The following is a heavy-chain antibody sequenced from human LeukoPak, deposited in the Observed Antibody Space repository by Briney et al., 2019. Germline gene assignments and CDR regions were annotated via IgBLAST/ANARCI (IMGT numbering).Heavy chain of an antibody. CDR3: ARDAVPAAIVDP. CDR1: GGSISSYY. J-gene: IGHJ5*02. CDR2: IYTSGST. V-gene: IGHV4-4*07. D-gene: IGHD2-2*01. Sequence: PSETPSLTCTVSGGSISSYYWSWLRQPAGKGLEWIGRIYTSGSTNYNPSLKSRVTMSVDTSKNQFSLKLSSVTAADTAVYYCARDAVPAAIVDPWGQGTLVTVSS.